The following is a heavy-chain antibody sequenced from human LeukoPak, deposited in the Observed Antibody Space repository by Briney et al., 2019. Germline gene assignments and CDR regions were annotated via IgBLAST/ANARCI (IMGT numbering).Heavy chain of an antibody. CDR1: GGTFSSYA. V-gene: IGHV1-69*13. CDR3: ARADVDTAMVSDY. Sequence: SVKVSCKASGGTFSSYAISWVRQAPGQGLEWMGGIIPIIGTANYAQKFQGRVTITADESTSTAYMELSSLRSEDTAVYYCARADVDTAMVSDYWGQGTLVTVSS. J-gene: IGHJ4*02. D-gene: IGHD5-18*01. CDR2: IIPIIGTA.